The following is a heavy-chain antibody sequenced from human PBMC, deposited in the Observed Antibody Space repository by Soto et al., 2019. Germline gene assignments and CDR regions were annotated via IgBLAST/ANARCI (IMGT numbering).Heavy chain of an antibody. CDR1: GDPSNNYI. V-gene: IGHV1-69*08. J-gene: IGHJ6*04. CDR3: ARDRGYFPKLKGMDV. Sequence: QVLLGQSGADVKKPGSSVRVSCKASGDPSNNYIFTWVRQAPGQGLEWLGRIITSLDKTDYAQNIQGRVTINADNSTSTAYMELSGLRPDDTAVYYCARDRGYFPKLKGMDVWGIVTAVTVSS. CDR2: IITSLDKT. D-gene: IGHD3-22*01.